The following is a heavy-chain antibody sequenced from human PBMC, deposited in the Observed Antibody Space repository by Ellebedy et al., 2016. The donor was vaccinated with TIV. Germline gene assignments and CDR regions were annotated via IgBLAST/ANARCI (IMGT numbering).Heavy chain of an antibody. Sequence: AASVKVSCKTSGYTFTSYGISWVRQAPGQGLEWMGGISAYNVNTNYAQMLQGRVTMTTDTFTSTAYMELRSLRSDDTAVYYCARYCNSTTCSNWFDPWGQGTLVTVSS. CDR3: ARYCNSTTCSNWFDP. J-gene: IGHJ5*02. CDR2: ISAYNVNT. D-gene: IGHD2-2*01. V-gene: IGHV1-18*04. CDR1: GYTFTSYG.